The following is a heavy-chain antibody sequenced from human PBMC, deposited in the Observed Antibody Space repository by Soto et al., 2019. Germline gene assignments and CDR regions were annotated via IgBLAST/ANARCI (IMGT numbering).Heavy chain of an antibody. CDR3: ARVRPPTRPRPAAVLYYFDY. Sequence: QVRLQESGPGLVKPSGTLSLTCGVSGASVSSSHWWTWVRQPPGKGLEWMGEIYHVGFTSYNPSLKNRVIMSMDQSRNQFSLKMSSVPAADTAVYYCARVRPPTRPRPAAVLYYFDYWGQGSLVTVSS. V-gene: IGHV4-4*02. CDR2: IYHVGFT. D-gene: IGHD2-2*01. J-gene: IGHJ4*02. CDR1: GASVSSSHW.